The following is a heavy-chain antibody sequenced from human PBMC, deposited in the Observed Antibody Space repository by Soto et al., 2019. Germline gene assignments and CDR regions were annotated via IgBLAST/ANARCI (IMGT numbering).Heavy chain of an antibody. J-gene: IGHJ5*02. CDR1: GGSISSYY. CDR2: IYYSGST. D-gene: IGHD2-2*02. Sequence: QVQLQESGPGLVKPSETLSLTCTVSGGSISSYYWSWIRQPPGKGLEWIGDIYYSGSTNYHPTLISPVPISVDTSKNQFSLKVSSVTAADTAVYYCAGHHTSWGQGTLVTVSS. V-gene: IGHV4-59*08. CDR3: AGHHTS.